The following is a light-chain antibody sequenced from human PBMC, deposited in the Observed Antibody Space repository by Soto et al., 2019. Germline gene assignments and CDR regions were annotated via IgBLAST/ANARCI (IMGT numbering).Light chain of an antibody. J-gene: IGLJ2*01. V-gene: IGLV1-44*01. CDR1: SSNIGSNT. CDR3: AAWDDTLNGVV. Sequence: QSVLTQPPSASGTPGQRVTISCSGSSSNIGSNTVNWYQQLPGTAPKLFIYRNNQRPSGVPDRFSGSKSGTSVSLAISGLQSEDEADYYCAAWDDTLNGVVFGGGTKVTVL. CDR2: RNN.